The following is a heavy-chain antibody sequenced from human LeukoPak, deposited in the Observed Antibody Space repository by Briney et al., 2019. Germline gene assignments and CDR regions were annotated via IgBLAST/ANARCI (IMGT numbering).Heavy chain of an antibody. D-gene: IGHD4-11*01. CDR2: INIYSTSI. J-gene: IGHJ4*02. CDR1: GFTFSDYS. V-gene: IGHV3-48*01. Sequence: GGSLRLSCEASGFTFSDYSMNWVRQAPGKGLEWVSYINIYSTSIYYADSVKGRFTISRDNAKNSVYLQMNSLRAEDTAVYYCARPRLDYNTFHYWGQGALVTVSS. CDR3: ARPRLDYNTFHY.